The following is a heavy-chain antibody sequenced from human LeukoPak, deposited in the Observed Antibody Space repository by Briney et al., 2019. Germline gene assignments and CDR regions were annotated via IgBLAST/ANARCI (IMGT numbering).Heavy chain of an antibody. CDR3: ARGPTISETGYFDY. Sequence: PPETLSLTCAVYGGSFSAYYWSWIRQSPGKALQWIAEVNNRGDTNYNPSVKGRVTISVDTSKNQFSLKVTSLTAADTAVYYCARGPTISETGYFDYWGQGTLVTVSS. J-gene: IGHJ4*03. D-gene: IGHD1-1*01. CDR1: GGSFSAYY. V-gene: IGHV4-34*01. CDR2: VNNRGDT.